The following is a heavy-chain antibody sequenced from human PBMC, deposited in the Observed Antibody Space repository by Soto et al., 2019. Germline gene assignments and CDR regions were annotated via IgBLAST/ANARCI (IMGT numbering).Heavy chain of an antibody. CDR1: GYGFTSYW. J-gene: IGHJ6*02. V-gene: IGHV5-51*01. D-gene: IGHD6-6*01. Sequence: GESLKISCKGSGYGFTSYWIGWVRQMPGKGLEWMGIIYPGDSDTRYSPSFQGQVTLSADKSISTAYLQWSSLKASDTAMYYCARRGIPGIAARRAGGYHYGMEVWGQGTTVTVSS. CDR3: ARRGIPGIAARRAGGYHYGMEV. CDR2: IYPGDSDT.